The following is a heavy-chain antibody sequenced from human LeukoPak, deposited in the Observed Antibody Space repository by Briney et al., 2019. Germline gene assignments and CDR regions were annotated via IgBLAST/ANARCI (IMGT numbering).Heavy chain of an antibody. CDR3: TRLSDYGDYEAFDI. V-gene: IGHV3-15*01. CDR2: IKSKTDGGTT. D-gene: IGHD4-17*01. CDR1: GFTFSNAW. J-gene: IGHJ3*02. Sequence: GGSLRLSCAASGFTFSNAWMSWVRQAPGKGLEWVGRIKSKTDGGTTDYAAPVKGRFTISRDDSKNTLYLQMNSLKTEDTAVYYCTRLSDYGDYEAFDIWGQGTMVTVSS.